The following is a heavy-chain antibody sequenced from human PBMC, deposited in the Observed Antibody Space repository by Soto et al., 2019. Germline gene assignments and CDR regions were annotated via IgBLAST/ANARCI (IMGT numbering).Heavy chain of an antibody. V-gene: IGHV3-49*03. CDR2: IRSKAYGGTT. Sequence: EVQLVESGGGLVQPGRSLRLSCTASGFTFGDYAMSWFRQAPGKGLEWVGFIRSKAYGGTTEYAASVKGRFTISRDDSKSIAYLQMNSLRTEDTAVYYCTKRYFDGLDAFDIWGQGTMVAVSS. CDR3: TKRYFDGLDAFDI. CDR1: GFTFGDYA. D-gene: IGHD3-9*01. J-gene: IGHJ3*02.